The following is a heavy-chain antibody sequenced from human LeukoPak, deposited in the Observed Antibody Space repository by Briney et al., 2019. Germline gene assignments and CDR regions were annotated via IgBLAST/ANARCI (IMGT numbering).Heavy chain of an antibody. CDR2: INPNSGGT. Sequence: ASVKVSCKASGYTFTGYYMHWVRQAPGQGLEWMGWINPNSGGTNYAQKFQGRVTMTSDTSISTAYMELSRLRSDDTAVYYCARGGLAARPDNNWFDPWGQGTLVTVSS. CDR1: GYTFTGYY. D-gene: IGHD6-6*01. V-gene: IGHV1-2*02. J-gene: IGHJ5*02. CDR3: ARGGLAARPDNNWFDP.